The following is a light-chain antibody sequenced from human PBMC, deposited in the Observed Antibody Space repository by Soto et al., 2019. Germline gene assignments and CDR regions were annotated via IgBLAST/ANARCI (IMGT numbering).Light chain of an antibody. CDR1: QSVSSNY. V-gene: IGKV3-20*01. J-gene: IGKJ1*01. Sequence: IVLTQSQGTLSFSPAEIATLSFMASQSVSSNYLAWYQQKPGQAPRLLIYGASTRATGVPDRFSGSGSGTDFTLTISRLEPEDFAVYHCQQYGSLSWTFGQGTKVDIK. CDR3: QQYGSLSWT. CDR2: GAS.